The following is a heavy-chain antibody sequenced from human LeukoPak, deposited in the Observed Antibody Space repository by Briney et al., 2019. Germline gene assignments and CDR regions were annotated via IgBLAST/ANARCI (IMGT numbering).Heavy chain of an antibody. CDR2: IVVGSGNT. Sequence: SVKVSCKASGFTFTSSAVQWVRQARGQRLEWIGRIVVGSGNTNYAQKFQERVTITRDMSTSTAYMELSSLRSEDTAVYYCAAILYDFWSGSIGGDDYWGQGTLVTVSS. J-gene: IGHJ4*02. CDR1: GFTFTSSA. V-gene: IGHV1-58*01. D-gene: IGHD3-3*01. CDR3: AAILYDFWSGSIGGDDY.